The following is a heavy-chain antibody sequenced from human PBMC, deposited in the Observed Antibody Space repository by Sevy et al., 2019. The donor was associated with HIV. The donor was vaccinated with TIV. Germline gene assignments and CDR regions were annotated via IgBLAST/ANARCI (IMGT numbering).Heavy chain of an antibody. D-gene: IGHD1-7*01. J-gene: IGHJ4*02. CDR3: ARDNNWNYYYFDY. CDR1: GFTFSSYS. Sequence: GGSLRLSCAASGFTFSSYSMNWVRQAPGKGLEWVSYISSGSSTIYYGDSVKGRFTISRDNAKNSLYLQMNSLRDEDTAVYYCARDNNWNYYYFDYWGQGTLVTVSS. V-gene: IGHV3-48*02. CDR2: ISSGSSTI.